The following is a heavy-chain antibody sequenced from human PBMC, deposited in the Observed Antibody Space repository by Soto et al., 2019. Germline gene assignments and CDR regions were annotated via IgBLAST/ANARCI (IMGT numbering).Heavy chain of an antibody. D-gene: IGHD3-3*01. Sequence: QLQLQESGPGLVKPSETLSLTCTVSGGSISSSSYYWGWIRQPPGKGLEWIGSIYYSGSTYYNPSLKSRVTISVDTSKNQFSLKLSSVTAADTAVYYCARVITIFGVVIVTNWFDPWGQGTLVTVSS. V-gene: IGHV4-39*01. CDR1: GGSISSSSYY. CDR2: IYYSGST. J-gene: IGHJ5*02. CDR3: ARVITIFGVVIVTNWFDP.